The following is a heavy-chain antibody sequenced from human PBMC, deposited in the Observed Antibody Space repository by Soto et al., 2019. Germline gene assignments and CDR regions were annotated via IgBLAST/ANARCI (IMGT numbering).Heavy chain of an antibody. CDR1: GFTFSSYS. D-gene: IGHD5-18*01. CDR3: ARDQPGYSYGYGLGY. J-gene: IGHJ4*02. CDR2: ISSSSSYI. V-gene: IGHV3-21*01. Sequence: XXSLRLSCAASGFTFSSYSMXWVRQAPGKGLEWVSSISSSSSYIYYADSVKGRFTISRDNAKNSLYLQMNSLRAQDTAVYYCARDQPGYSYGYGLGYWGQGTLVTVSS.